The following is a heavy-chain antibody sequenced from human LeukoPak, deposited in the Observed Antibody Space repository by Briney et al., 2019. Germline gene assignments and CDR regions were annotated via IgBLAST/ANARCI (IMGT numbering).Heavy chain of an antibody. CDR2: ISGSGGRT. CDR3: AKDADDYGDSPTVDYFDY. J-gene: IGHJ4*02. Sequence: PGGSLRLSCAASGFTFSSYAMSWVRQAPGKGLEWVSAISGSGGRTDYADSVKGRFTISRDNSKNTLYLQMNSLRAEDTALYYCAKDADDYGDSPTVDYFDYWGQGTLVTVSS. V-gene: IGHV3-23*01. D-gene: IGHD4-17*01. CDR1: GFTFSSYA.